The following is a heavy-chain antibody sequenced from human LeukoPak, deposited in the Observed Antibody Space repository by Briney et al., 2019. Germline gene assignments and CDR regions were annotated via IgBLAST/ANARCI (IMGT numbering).Heavy chain of an antibody. Sequence: RPGGSLRLSCAASGFTFSSYAMSWVRQAPGKGLEWVSAISGSGGSTYYADSVKGRFTISRDNSKNTLYLQMNSLRAEDTAVYYCAKANMVRGATLKFDYWGQGTLVTDSS. CDR3: AKANMVRGATLKFDY. CDR2: ISGSGGST. D-gene: IGHD3-10*01. J-gene: IGHJ4*02. CDR1: GFTFSSYA. V-gene: IGHV3-23*01.